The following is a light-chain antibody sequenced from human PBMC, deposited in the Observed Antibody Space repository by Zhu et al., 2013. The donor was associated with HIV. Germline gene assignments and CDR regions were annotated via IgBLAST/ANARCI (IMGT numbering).Light chain of an antibody. V-gene: IGKV1-33*01. CDR3: QQANSFPLT. CDR1: QDINVY. Sequence: DIQMTQSPSSLSASVGDRITITCQASQDINVYVNWYQQKPGKAPNLLIFDASNFETGLPSRFSGRGSGTDFILTISSLQPEDYAVYYCQQANSFPLTFGGGTKVEI. CDR2: DAS. J-gene: IGKJ4*01.